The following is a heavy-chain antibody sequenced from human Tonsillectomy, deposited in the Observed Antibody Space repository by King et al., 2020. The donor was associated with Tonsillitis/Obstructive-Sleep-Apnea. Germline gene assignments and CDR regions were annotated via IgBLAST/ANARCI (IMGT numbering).Heavy chain of an antibody. J-gene: IGHJ4*02. CDR2: ISSSSSTI. D-gene: IGHD3-16*02. Sequence: QLVQSGGGLVQPGGSLRLSCAASGFTFSSYSMNWVRQAPGKGLEWVSYISSSSSTIYYADSVKGRFTISRDNAKNSLYLQMNSLRDEDTAVYYCARGLMITFGGVIVTPYYFDYWGQGTLVTVSS. V-gene: IGHV3-48*02. CDR3: ARGLMITFGGVIVTPYYFDY. CDR1: GFTFSSYS.